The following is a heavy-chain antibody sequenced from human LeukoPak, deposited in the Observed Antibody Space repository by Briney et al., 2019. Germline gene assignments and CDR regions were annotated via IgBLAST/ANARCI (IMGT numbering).Heavy chain of an antibody. CDR3: ARGFLEWLSGWWFDP. CDR2: INHSGST. Sequence: SETLSLTCAVYGGSLSGYYWSWIRQPPGKGLEWIGEINHSGSTNYNPSLKSRVTISVDTSKSQFSLKLSSVTAADTAVYYCARGFLEWLSGWWFDPWGQGTLVTVSS. J-gene: IGHJ5*02. CDR1: GGSLSGYY. V-gene: IGHV4-34*01. D-gene: IGHD3-3*01.